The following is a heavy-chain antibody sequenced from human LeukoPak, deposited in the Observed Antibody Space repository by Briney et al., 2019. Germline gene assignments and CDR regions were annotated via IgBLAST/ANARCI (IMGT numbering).Heavy chain of an antibody. D-gene: IGHD4/OR15-4a*01. J-gene: IGHJ4*02. V-gene: IGHV3-53*01. Sequence: GGSLRLSCTVSGFTVTSNSMSWVRQAPGKGLEWVSFIYSGSTHYSNSVKGRFTISRDNSKNTLYLQMNSLRAEDTAVYYCARRAGAYSHPYDYWGQGTLVTVSS. CDR1: GFTVTSNS. CDR2: IYSGST. CDR3: ARRAGAYSHPYDY.